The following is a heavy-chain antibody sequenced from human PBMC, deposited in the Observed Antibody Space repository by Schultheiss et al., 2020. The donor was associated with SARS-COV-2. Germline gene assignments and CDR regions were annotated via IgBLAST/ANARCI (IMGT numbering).Heavy chain of an antibody. J-gene: IGHJ4*02. D-gene: IGHD2-15*01. CDR2: IYSGGST. Sequence: GGSLRLSCAASGFTVSSNYMSWVRQAPGKGLEWVSVIYSGGSTYYADSVKGRFTISRDNSKNTLSVQMNSLRAEDTAIYYCVRAGDSGGKNYFDYWGQGTQVTVSS. V-gene: IGHV3-53*01. CDR1: GFTVSSNY. CDR3: VRAGDSGGKNYFDY.